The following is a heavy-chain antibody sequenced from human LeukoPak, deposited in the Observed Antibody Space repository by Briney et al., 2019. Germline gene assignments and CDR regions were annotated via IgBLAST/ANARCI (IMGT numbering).Heavy chain of an antibody. CDR3: ARDGSPAIAIFGMIITNWFDP. J-gene: IGHJ5*02. Sequence: ASVKVSCKASGGTFSSYAISWVRQAPGQGLEWMGWINPNSGDTMYAQTFQGRVTMTGDTSINTGYMELSRLKSDDTAVYYCARDGSPAIAIFGMIITNWFDPWGQGTLVTVSS. CDR2: INPNSGDT. CDR1: GGTFSSYA. V-gene: IGHV1-2*02. D-gene: IGHD3-3*01.